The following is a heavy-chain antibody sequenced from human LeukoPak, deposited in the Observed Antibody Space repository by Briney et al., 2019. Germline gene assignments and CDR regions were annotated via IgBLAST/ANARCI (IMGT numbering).Heavy chain of an antibody. CDR2: FDPEDGET. CDR1: GYTLTELS. CDR3: AKDLSWFGGSLATFGY. J-gene: IGHJ4*02. V-gene: IGHV1-24*01. Sequence: ASVKVSCKVSGYTLTELSMHWVRQAPGKGLEWMGGFDPEDGETIYAQKFQGRVTMTEDTSTDTAYMELSSLGSEDTAVYYCAKDLSWFGGSLATFGYWGQGTLATVSS. D-gene: IGHD3-10*01.